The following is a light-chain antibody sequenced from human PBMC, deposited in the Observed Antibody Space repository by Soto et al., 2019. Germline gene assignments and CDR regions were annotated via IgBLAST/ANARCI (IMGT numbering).Light chain of an antibody. V-gene: IGKV1-39*01. Sequence: DIQMTQSPNSLSASVGDRVTITCRASQSIVTYLNWYQQKPGKAPNLLVYAASSLQSGVPSRFSGSGSGTEFTLTISSLQPDDFATYYCQQYNSYSALYTFGQGTKLEIK. CDR1: QSIVTY. CDR3: QQYNSYSALYT. CDR2: AAS. J-gene: IGKJ2*01.